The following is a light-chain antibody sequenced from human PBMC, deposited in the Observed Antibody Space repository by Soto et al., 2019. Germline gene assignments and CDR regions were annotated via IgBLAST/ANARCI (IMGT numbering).Light chain of an antibody. J-gene: IGLJ3*02. CDR3: AAWDDSLNVNWV. CDR2: SNN. Sequence: QSVLTQPPSASGPPGQRVTLSCSGSSSNIGSNTVNWYQQLPGTAPKLLIYSNNQRPSGVPDRFSGSKSGTSASLAISGLQSEDEADYYCAAWDDSLNVNWVFGGGTQLTVL. V-gene: IGLV1-44*01. CDR1: SSNIGSNT.